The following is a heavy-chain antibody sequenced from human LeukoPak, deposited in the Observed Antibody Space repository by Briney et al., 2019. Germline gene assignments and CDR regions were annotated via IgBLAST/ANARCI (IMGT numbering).Heavy chain of an antibody. J-gene: IGHJ6*03. Sequence: KPSETLSLTCTVSGGSINSYYWSWIRQPPGKGLEWIGYIYYSGSTNYNPSLKSRVSISVDTSKNQFSLKLSSVTAADTAVYYCARPGHSYYYMDVWGKGTTVTVSS. CDR2: IYYSGST. CDR3: ARPGHSYYYMDV. CDR1: GGSINSYY. D-gene: IGHD1-1*01. V-gene: IGHV4-59*01.